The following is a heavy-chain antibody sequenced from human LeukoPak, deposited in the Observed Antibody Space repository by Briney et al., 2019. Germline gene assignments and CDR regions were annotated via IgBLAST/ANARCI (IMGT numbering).Heavy chain of an antibody. Sequence: SGGSLRLSCVASGFTFSNYTMNWVRQPPGKGLQWVSAISITSNYIYYATSVRGRFTISRDNAKNSLDLQMNSLRVDDTAIYYCARAFRPERWLQPPEPSDVWGQGTWVTVSS. J-gene: IGHJ3*01. CDR2: ISITSNYI. CDR3: ARAFRPERWLQPPEPSDV. D-gene: IGHD5-24*01. CDR1: GFTFSNYT. V-gene: IGHV3-21*06.